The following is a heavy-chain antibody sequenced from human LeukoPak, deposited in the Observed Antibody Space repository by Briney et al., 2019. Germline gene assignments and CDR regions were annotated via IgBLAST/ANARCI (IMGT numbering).Heavy chain of an antibody. J-gene: IGHJ3*02. D-gene: IGHD6-19*01. CDR3: ARHVGYSSGWHNAFDI. CDR1: GGSFSGYY. Sequence: SSETLSLTCAVYGGSFSGYYWSWIRQPPGKGLEWIGYIYYSGSTNYNPSLKSRVTLFVDTSKNQFSLKLSSVTAADTAVYYCARHVGYSSGWHNAFDIWGQGTMVTVSS. CDR2: IYYSGST. V-gene: IGHV4-59*08.